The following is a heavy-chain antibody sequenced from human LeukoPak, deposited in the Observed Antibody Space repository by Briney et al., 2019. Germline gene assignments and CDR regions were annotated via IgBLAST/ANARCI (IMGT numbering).Heavy chain of an antibody. CDR2: IIPILGIA. Sequence: SVKVSCKASGYTFTAYYMHWVRQAPGQGLEWMGRIIPILGIANYAQKFQGRVTITADKSTSTAYMELSSLRSEDTAVYYCARSWFDPWGQGTLVTVSS. J-gene: IGHJ5*02. CDR1: GYTFTAYY. V-gene: IGHV1-69*02. CDR3: ARSWFDP.